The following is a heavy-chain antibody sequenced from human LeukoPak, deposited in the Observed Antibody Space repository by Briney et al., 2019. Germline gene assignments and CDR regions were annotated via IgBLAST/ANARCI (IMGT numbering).Heavy chain of an antibody. CDR3: AKDRPSITMIVAVTQFDY. CDR1: GFTFSSYA. D-gene: IGHD3-22*01. V-gene: IGHV3-23*01. CDR2: ISGSGGST. J-gene: IGHJ4*02. Sequence: GGSLRLSCAASGFTFSSYAMSWVRQAPGKGLEWVSAISGSGGSTYYADSVKGRFTISRDNSKNTLYLQMNSLRAEDTAVYYCAKDRPSITMIVAVTQFDYWGQGTLVTVSS.